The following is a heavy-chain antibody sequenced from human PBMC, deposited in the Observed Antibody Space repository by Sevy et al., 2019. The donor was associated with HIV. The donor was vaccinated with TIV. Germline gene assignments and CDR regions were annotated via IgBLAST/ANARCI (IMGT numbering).Heavy chain of an antibody. D-gene: IGHD6-13*01. CDR2: ISWNSGSI. V-gene: IGHV3-9*03. Sequence: GGSLRLSCAASGFTFDDYAMHWVRQAPGTGLEWVSGISWNSGSIGYADSVKGRFTISRDNAKNSLYLQMNSLRAEDMALYYCAKESSLAAAGTGGFDYWGQGTLVTVSS. J-gene: IGHJ4*02. CDR3: AKESSLAAAGTGGFDY. CDR1: GFTFDDYA.